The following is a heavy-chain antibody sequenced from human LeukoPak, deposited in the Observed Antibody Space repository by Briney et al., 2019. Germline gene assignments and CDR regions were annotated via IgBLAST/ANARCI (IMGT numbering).Heavy chain of an antibody. CDR2: IYYSGST. CDR1: GGSISSYY. D-gene: IGHD3-22*01. CDR3: ARYYYDSSGPIYYYYGMDV. V-gene: IGHV4-59*01. Sequence: SETLSLTCTVSGGSISSYYWSWIRQPPGKGLEWIGYIYYSGSTNYNPSPKSRVTISVDTSKNQFSLKLSSVTAADTAVYYCARYYYDSSGPIYYYYGMDVWGQGTMVTVSS. J-gene: IGHJ6*02.